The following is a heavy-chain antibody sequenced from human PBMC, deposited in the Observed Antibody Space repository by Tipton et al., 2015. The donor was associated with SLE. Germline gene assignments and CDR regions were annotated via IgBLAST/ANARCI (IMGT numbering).Heavy chain of an antibody. D-gene: IGHD2-8*01. CDR2: ITNSGNT. CDR3: ARHDTNYGRNWFDP. CDR1: GGSFSGYY. J-gene: IGHJ5*02. Sequence: GLVKPSETLSLTCAVYGGSFSGYYWSWIRQPPGKGPEWIGRITNSGNTYYTPSFQSRVTMSVDTSKNHFSLKLSSVTAADTAVYYCARHDTNYGRNWFDPWGQGTLVTVSS. V-gene: IGHV4-34*01.